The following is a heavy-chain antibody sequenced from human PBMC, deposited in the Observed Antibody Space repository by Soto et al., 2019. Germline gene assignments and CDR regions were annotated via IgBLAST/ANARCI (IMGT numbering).Heavy chain of an antibody. J-gene: IGHJ4*01. D-gene: IGHD2-15*01. Sequence: GGSLRLSCAASGFTFSSYGMSWARQAPGKGLEWVSGVSASGSITSYADSAKGRFTISRDNARDTMYLQMNSLRAEDTAVYYCAKGDCSGGRCYRGFDYWGHGTLVTVSS. V-gene: IGHV3-23*01. CDR3: AKGDCSGGRCYRGFDY. CDR2: VSASGSIT. CDR1: GFTFSSYG.